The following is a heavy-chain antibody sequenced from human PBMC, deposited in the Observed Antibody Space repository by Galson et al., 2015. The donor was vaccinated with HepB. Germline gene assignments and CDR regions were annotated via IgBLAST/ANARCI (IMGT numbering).Heavy chain of an antibody. CDR1: GFTFSSYW. CDR2: IKQDGSEK. Sequence: SLRLSCAASGFTFSSYWMSWVRQAPGKGLEWVANIKQDGSEKYYVDSVKGRFTISRDNAKNSLYLQMNSLRAEDTAVYYCARDLGSRYLVDFDYWGQGTLVTVSS. D-gene: IGHD7-27*01. CDR3: ARDLGSRYLVDFDY. J-gene: IGHJ4*02. V-gene: IGHV3-7*01.